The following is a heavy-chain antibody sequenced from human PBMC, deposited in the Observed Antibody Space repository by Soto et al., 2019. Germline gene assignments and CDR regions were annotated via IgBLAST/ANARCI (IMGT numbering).Heavy chain of an antibody. J-gene: IGHJ4*02. CDR2: IYYSGST. CDR1: GGSISSGGYY. Sequence: PSETLSLTCTVSGGSISSGGYYWSWIRQHPGKGLEWIGYIYYSGSTYYNPSLKSRVTISVDTSKNQFSLKLSSVTAADTAVYYCARARGAYYHILTGYYTPPFDSWGQGTLVT. D-gene: IGHD3-9*01. CDR3: ARARGAYYHILTGYYTPPFDS. V-gene: IGHV4-31*03.